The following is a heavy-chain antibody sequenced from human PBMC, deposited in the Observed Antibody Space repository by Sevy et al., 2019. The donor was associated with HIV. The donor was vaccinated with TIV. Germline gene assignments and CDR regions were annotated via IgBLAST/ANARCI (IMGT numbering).Heavy chain of an antibody. D-gene: IGHD6-13*01. V-gene: IGHV3-7*01. CDR1: GFSFNRYW. CDR2: INQDASVT. Sequence: GGSLRLSCVASGFSFNRYWMLWVRQAPGKGLEWVANINQDASVTYYADSVKGRFTISRDNARNLVSLQMNILRVEDTALYYRVRAIATPDSFWGQGTLVTVSS. CDR3: VRAIATPDSF. J-gene: IGHJ4*02.